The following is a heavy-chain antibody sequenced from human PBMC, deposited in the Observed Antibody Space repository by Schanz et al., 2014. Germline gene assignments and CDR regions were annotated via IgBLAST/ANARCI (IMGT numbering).Heavy chain of an antibody. D-gene: IGHD1-26*01. CDR1: GFMFSSYG. CDR3: ARGGSGSHYRLDY. CDR2: VSSDGNND. V-gene: IGHV3-30*03. J-gene: IGHJ4*02. Sequence: VQLLESGGGLVQPGGSLRLSCAASGFMFSSYGMHWVRQAPGKGLEWVALVSSDGNNDYYTDSVKGRFTISRDNSKNTLYLQMNSLRAEDTGLYFCARGGSGSHYRLDYWGQGTLXNVSS.